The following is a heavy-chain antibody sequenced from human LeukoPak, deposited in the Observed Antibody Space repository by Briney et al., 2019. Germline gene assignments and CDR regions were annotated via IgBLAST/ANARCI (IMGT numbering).Heavy chain of an antibody. V-gene: IGHV1-2*02. CDR1: EYTFSDYY. D-gene: IGHD1-14*01. J-gene: IGHJ5*02. Sequence: GASVKVSCKASEYTFSDYYIHWVRRAPGQGLEWMGWINPNSGGKKYAQKFHGRVTMTRDTSISTAYMELSRLRGDDTAVYYCAREYNTGLDNWFDPGGQGTLVTVSS. CDR2: INPNSGGK. CDR3: AREYNTGLDNWFDP.